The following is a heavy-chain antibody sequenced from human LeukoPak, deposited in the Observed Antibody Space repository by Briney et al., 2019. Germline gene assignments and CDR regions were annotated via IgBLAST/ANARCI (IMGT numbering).Heavy chain of an antibody. D-gene: IGHD3-22*01. CDR2: IWYDGSNK. J-gene: IGHJ4*02. V-gene: IGHV3-33*01. Sequence: GGSLRLSCAASGFTFSSYGMHWVRQAPGKGLGWVAVIWYDGSNKYYADSVKGRFTISRDNSKNTLYLQMNSLRAEDTAVYYCARDVWYDSRVRTFDYWGQGTLVTVSS. CDR3: ARDVWYDSRVRTFDY. CDR1: GFTFSSYG.